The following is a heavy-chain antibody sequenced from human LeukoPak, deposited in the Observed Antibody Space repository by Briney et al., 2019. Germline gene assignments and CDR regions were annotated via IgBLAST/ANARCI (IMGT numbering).Heavy chain of an antibody. J-gene: IGHJ4*02. Sequence: ASVKVSCKASGYSFTPYSINWVRQAPGQGLEWMGYINTNSGNPTYAQGFTGRFVFSLDASVSTTYMEIYSLRADDTAVYYCARDRASGSYDYWGQGTLVTVSP. CDR2: INTNSGNP. V-gene: IGHV7-4-1*01. CDR3: ARDRASGSYDY. CDR1: GYSFTPYS. D-gene: IGHD1-26*01.